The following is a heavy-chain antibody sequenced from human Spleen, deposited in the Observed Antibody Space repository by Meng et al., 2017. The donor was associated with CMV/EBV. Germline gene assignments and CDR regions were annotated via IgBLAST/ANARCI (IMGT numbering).Heavy chain of an antibody. CDR2: ISGSGGST. Sequence: GESLKISCAASGFTFSSYAMSWVRQAPGKGLEWASAISGSGGSTYYADSVKGRFTISRDNSKNTLYLQMSSLRAEDTAVYYCAKGGYSDYGYTYYGLDVWGQGTTVTVSS. CDR3: AKGGYSDYGYTYYGLDV. D-gene: IGHD4-11*01. J-gene: IGHJ6*02. V-gene: IGHV3-23*01. CDR1: GFTFSSYA.